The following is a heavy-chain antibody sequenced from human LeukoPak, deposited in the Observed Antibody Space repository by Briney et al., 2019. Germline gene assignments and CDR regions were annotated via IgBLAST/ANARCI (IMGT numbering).Heavy chain of an antibody. V-gene: IGHV1-69*04. CDR1: GGTFSSYA. CDR3: ASGIYSYGHQYYFDY. J-gene: IGHJ4*02. Sequence: SVKVSCKASGGTFSSYAISWVRQAPGQGLEWMGRIIPIFGIANYTQKFQGRVTITADKSTSTAYMELSSLRSEDTAVYYCASGIYSYGHQYYFDYWGQGTLVTVSS. D-gene: IGHD5-18*01. CDR2: IIPIFGIA.